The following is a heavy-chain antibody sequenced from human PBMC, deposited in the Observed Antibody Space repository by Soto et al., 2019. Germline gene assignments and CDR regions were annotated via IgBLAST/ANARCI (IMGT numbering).Heavy chain of an antibody. Sequence: SXRLSCSSSVFTFDDYSIHLFRQAPGKGREWVSGISWSSDSIGYADSVQGRFTISRDNAKNSLDLQMNSLRPEDTALYYCAKARYNAYSGDAYIEYWGNGALVTV. D-gene: IGHD4-17*01. J-gene: IGHJ4*01. CDR1: VFTFDDYS. CDR3: AKARYNAYSGDAYIEY. V-gene: IGHV3-9*01. CDR2: ISWSSDSI.